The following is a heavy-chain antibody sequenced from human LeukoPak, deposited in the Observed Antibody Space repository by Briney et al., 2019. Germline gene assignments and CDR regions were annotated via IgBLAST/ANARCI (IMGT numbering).Heavy chain of an antibody. CDR1: RFTFSSYS. V-gene: IGHV3-21*01. CDR2: ISSSSSYI. J-gene: IGHJ4*02. D-gene: IGHD5-18*01. Sequence: GGSQRLFCAASRFTFSSYSMNWVRQAPGKGLEWVSSISSSSSYIYYADSVKGRFTISRDNAKNSLYLQMNSLRAEDTAVYYCARADWDTAMIDYWGQGTLVTVSS. CDR3: ARADWDTAMIDY.